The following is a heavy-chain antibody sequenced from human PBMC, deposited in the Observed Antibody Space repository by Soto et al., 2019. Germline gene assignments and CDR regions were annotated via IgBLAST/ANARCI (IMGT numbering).Heavy chain of an antibody. D-gene: IGHD4-17*01. CDR2: IYYSGST. CDR3: ARGGPYTVTTPYYYYGMDV. Sequence: QVQLQESGPGLVKPSQTLSLTCTVSGGSISSGGYYWSWIRQHPGKGLEWIGYIYYSGSTYYNPSLKSRVTMSVDTXXDXVXXKLSSVTAADTAVYSCARGGPYTVTTPYYYYGMDVWGQGTTVTVSS. CDR1: GGSISSGGYY. J-gene: IGHJ6*02. V-gene: IGHV4-31*03.